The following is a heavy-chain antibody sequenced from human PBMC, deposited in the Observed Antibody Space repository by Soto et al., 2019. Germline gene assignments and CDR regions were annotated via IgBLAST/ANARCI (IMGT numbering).Heavy chain of an antibody. J-gene: IGHJ4*02. CDR3: ARDGAVAGDSNFDY. V-gene: IGHV1-3*01. CDR2: INAGNGNI. D-gene: IGHD6-19*01. Sequence: ASVKVSCKASGYTFTSSAIHWVRQAPGQGLEWMGWINAGNGNIKHSQKFQHRVTITRDTSASTAYMELSSLRLEDTAAYYCARDGAVAGDSNFDYWGQGTLVTVSS. CDR1: GYTFTSSA.